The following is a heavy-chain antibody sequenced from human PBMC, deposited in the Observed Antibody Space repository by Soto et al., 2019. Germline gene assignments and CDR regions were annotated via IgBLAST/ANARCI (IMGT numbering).Heavy chain of an antibody. D-gene: IGHD2-15*01. CDR1: GFTFDDYT. CDR3: AKGKGETYSFDY. CDR2: ISWNGGST. V-gene: IGHV3-43*01. Sequence: GGSLRLSCAASGFTFDDYTMHWVRQPPGKGLEWVSFISWNGGSTDYADSVKGRFTISRDNSKNSLFLQMNSLETEDTALYYCAKGKGETYSFDYWGQGTLVTVSS. J-gene: IGHJ4*02.